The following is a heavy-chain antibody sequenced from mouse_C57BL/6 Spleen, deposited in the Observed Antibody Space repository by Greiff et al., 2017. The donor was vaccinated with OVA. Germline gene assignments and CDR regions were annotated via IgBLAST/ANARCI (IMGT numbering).Heavy chain of an antibody. V-gene: IGHV1-69*01. CDR2: IDPSDSYT. CDR3: ATHYYGSSGYFDV. D-gene: IGHD1-1*01. Sequence: VQLQQSGAELVMPGASVKLSCKASGYTFTSYWMHWVKQRPGQGLEWIGEIDPSDSYTNYNQKFKGKSTLTVDKSSSTAYMQLSSLTSEDSAVYYCATHYYGSSGYFDVWGTGTTVTVSS. CDR1: GYTFTSYW. J-gene: IGHJ1*03.